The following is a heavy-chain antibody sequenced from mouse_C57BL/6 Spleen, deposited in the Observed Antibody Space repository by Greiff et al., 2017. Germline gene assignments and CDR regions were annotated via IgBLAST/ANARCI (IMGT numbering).Heavy chain of an antibody. CDR3: ARRYCDYAMDY. V-gene: IGHV3-6*01. CDR1: GYSITSGYY. CDR2: ISYDGSN. J-gene: IGHJ4*01. Sequence: ESGPGLVKPSQSLSLSCSVTGYSITSGYYWNWIRQFPGNKLEWMGYISYDGSNNYNPSLKNRISITRDTSKNQFFLKLNSVTTEDTATYYCARRYCDYAMDYWGQGTSVTVSS.